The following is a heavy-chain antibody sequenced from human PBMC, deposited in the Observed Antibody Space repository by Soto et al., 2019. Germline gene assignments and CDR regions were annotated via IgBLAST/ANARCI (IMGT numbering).Heavy chain of an antibody. CDR2: IIPIFGTA. Sequence: QVQLVQSGAEEKKPGSSVKVSCKASGGTFSSYAISWVRQAPGQGLEWMGGIIPIFGTANYAQKFQGRVTITADESTSTAYIDLSSLRSEDTAVYYCVRGRGYYDCWRGYYTGGYFDYWSQGTLVSVSS. CDR1: GGTFSSYA. D-gene: IGHD3-3*01. CDR3: VRGRGYYDCWRGYYTGGYFDY. V-gene: IGHV1-69*01. J-gene: IGHJ4*02.